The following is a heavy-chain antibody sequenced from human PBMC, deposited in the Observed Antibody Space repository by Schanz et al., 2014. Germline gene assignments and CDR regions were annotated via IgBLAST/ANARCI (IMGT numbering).Heavy chain of an antibody. D-gene: IGHD6-19*01. J-gene: IGHJ5*02. CDR2: IYHSGST. V-gene: IGHV4-4*02. Sequence: QVQLQESGPGLVKPSGPLSLTCAVSGGSIRSTDWWSWVRQPPGKGLEWIWEIYHSGSTNYNPSLKSRVTITVDKPKKQCALKVTSMTAADTTVYYCARGHHPRGITVAARGFDPWGQGTLVTVSS. CDR1: GGSIRSTDW. CDR3: ARGHHPRGITVAARGFDP.